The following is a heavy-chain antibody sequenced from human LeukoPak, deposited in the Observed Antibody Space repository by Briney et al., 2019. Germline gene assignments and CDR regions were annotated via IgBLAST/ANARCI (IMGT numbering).Heavy chain of an antibody. V-gene: IGHV3-33*08. D-gene: IGHD6-19*01. CDR3: ARSNGGVPIGGGHSSGWADN. CDR2: IWNDGSKK. CDR1: GFTFTTYW. Sequence: GGSLRLSCAASGFTFTTYWMHWVRQAPGKGLEWAANIWNDGSKKYYTDSVKGRFTISRDNSKNTVYLQMNSLRAEDTAVYYCARSNGGVPIGGGHSSGWADNWGQGTLVIVSS. J-gene: IGHJ4*02.